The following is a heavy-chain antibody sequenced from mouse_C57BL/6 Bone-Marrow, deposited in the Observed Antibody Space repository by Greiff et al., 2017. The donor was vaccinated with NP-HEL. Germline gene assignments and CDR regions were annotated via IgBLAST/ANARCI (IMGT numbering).Heavy chain of an antibody. CDR3: ARRKGKLLRPLDY. CDR2: IHPNSGST. V-gene: IGHV1-64*01. Sequence: QVQLQQPGAELVKPGASVKLSCKASGYTFTSYWMHWVKQRPGQGLEWIGMIHPNSGSTNYNEKFKSKATLTVDKSSSTAYMQLSSLTSEDSAVYYCARRKGKLLRPLDYWGQGTTLTVSS. D-gene: IGHD1-1*01. J-gene: IGHJ2*01. CDR1: GYTFTSYW.